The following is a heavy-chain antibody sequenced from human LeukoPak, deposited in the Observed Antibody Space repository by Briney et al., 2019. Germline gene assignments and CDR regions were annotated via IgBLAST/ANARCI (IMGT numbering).Heavy chain of an antibody. D-gene: IGHD6-13*01. CDR2: INHSGST. CDR1: GGSFSGYY. CDR3: ARDSSSWKYYYYYYYVDV. Sequence: SETLSLTCAVYGGSFSGYYWSWIRQPPGKGLEWIGEINHSGSTNYNPSLKSRVTISVDTSKNQFSLKLSSVTAADTAVYYCARDSSSWKYYYYYYYVDVWGKGTTVTISS. J-gene: IGHJ6*03. V-gene: IGHV4-34*01.